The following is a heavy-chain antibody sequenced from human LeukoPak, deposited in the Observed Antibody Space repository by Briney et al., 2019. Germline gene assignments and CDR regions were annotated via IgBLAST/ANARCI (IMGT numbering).Heavy chain of an antibody. J-gene: IGHJ6*04. CDR3: AELGITMIGGV. V-gene: IGHV3-20*04. CDR1: GFTFDDYG. CDR2: LNWNGGST. Sequence: GGSLRLSCEASGFTFDDYGMSWVRQAPGKGLEWVSGLNWNGGSTGYADSVKGRFTISRDNAKNSLYLQMNSLRAEDTAVYYCAELGITMIGGVWGKGTTVTISS. D-gene: IGHD3-10*02.